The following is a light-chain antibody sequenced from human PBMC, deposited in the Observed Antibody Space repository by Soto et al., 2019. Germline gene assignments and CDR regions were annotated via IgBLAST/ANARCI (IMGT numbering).Light chain of an antibody. CDR3: AAWDDSLNGPGVV. CDR1: SSNIGSNT. J-gene: IGLJ2*01. Sequence: QSVLTQPPSASGTPGQRVTISCSGSSSNIGSNTVNWYQQLPGTAPKLLIYSNNQRPSGVPDRFSGSKSGTSASLAISELQSEDEADYYCAAWDDSLNGPGVVFGGGTKVTVL. CDR2: SNN. V-gene: IGLV1-44*01.